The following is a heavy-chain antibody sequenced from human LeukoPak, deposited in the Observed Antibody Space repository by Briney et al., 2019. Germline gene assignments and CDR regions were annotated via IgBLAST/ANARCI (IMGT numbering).Heavy chain of an antibody. V-gene: IGHV3-23*01. J-gene: IGHJ4*02. CDR3: AKDLSPSAMIVVVTYSGFDY. CDR1: GFTFDDYA. D-gene: IGHD3-22*01. CDR2: ISGSGGST. Sequence: VGSLRLSCAASGFTFDDYAMSWVRQAPGKGLEWVSAISGSGGSTYYADSVKGRFTISRDNSKNTLYLQMNSLRAEDTAVYYCAKDLSPSAMIVVVTYSGFDYWGQGTLVTVSS.